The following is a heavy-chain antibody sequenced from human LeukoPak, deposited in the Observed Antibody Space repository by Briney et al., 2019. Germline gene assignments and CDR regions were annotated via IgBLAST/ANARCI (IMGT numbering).Heavy chain of an antibody. V-gene: IGHV3-53*01. J-gene: IGHJ4*02. D-gene: IGHD4/OR15-4a*01. Sequence: SGGSLRLSCTVSGFTVSSNSMSWVRQAPGKGLEWVSFIYSDNTHYSDSVKGRFTISRDNSKNTLYLQMNSLRAEDTAVYYCARRAGAYSHPHYYWGQGTLVTVSS. CDR3: ARRAGAYSHPHYY. CDR2: IYSDNT. CDR1: GFTVSSNS.